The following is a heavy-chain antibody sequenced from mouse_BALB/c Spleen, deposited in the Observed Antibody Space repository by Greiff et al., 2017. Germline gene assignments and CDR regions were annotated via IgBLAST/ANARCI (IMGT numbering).Heavy chain of an antibody. CDR1: GFTFSSYA. Sequence: EVQLQQSGGGLVKPGGSLKLSCAASGFTFSSYAMSWVRQSPEKRLEWVAEISSGGSYTYYPDTVTGRFTISRDNAKNTLYLEMSSLRSEDTAMYYCARIYYDYDHYAMDYWGQGTSVTVSS. CDR2: ISSGGSYT. V-gene: IGHV5-9-4*01. CDR3: ARIYYDYDHYAMDY. D-gene: IGHD2-4*01. J-gene: IGHJ4*01.